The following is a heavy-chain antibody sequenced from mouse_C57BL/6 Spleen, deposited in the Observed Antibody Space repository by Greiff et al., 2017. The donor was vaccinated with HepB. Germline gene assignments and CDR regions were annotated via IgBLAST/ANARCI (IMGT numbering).Heavy chain of an antibody. D-gene: IGHD3-1*01. CDR1: GYTFTSYW. Sequence: VQLVESGAELVRPGSSVKLSCKASGYTFTSYWMHWVKQRPIQGLEWIGNIDPSDSETHYNQKFKDKATLTVDKSSSTAYMQLSSLTSEDSAVYYCARGAYFDYWGQGTTLTVSS. CDR2: IDPSDSET. CDR3: ARGAYFDY. J-gene: IGHJ2*01. V-gene: IGHV1-52*01.